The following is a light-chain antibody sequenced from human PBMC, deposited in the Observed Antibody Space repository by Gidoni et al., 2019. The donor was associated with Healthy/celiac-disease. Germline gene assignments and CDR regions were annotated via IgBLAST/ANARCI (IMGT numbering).Light chain of an antibody. CDR1: QSVSSN. J-gene: IGKJ1*01. Sequence: EIVMTQSPATLSVSPGERATLSCRASQSVSSNLAWYQQKPGQAPRLLIYGASTRATGIPARFSGSGSGKEFNLTISRLQSEDFAVYYCQQYNNWPTWTFGQGTKVEIK. CDR3: QQYNNWPTWT. V-gene: IGKV3-15*01. CDR2: GAS.